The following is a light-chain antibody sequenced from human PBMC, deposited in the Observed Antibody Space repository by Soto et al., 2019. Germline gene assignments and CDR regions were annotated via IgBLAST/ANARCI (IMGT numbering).Light chain of an antibody. CDR3: QQYNNWPRT. CDR2: GAS. CDR1: QSVSSN. V-gene: IGKV3-15*01. J-gene: IGKJ1*01. Sequence: EIVLTQSPATLSVSPGERATLSCRASQSVSSNLAWYQQKPGQAPNLLIYGASTRATGIPARFSGSGSGTEFTLTISSLQSEDFAVYHCQQYNNWPRTFGQGTKVDIK.